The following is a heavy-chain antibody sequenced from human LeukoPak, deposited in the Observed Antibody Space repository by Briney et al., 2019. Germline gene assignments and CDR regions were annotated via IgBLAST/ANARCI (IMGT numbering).Heavy chain of an antibody. J-gene: IGHJ4*02. CDR2: IYTSGRT. CDR1: GGSISYYY. V-gene: IGHV4-4*07. D-gene: IGHD4-11*01. Sequence: SETLSLTCTVSGGSISYYYWNWVRRPAGKGLEWIGRIYTSGRTYYNPSLESRVTMSVDTSTNQFSLKLSSVTAADTAVYYCARLSTVTTSFDYWGQGTLVTVSS. CDR3: ARLSTVTTSFDY.